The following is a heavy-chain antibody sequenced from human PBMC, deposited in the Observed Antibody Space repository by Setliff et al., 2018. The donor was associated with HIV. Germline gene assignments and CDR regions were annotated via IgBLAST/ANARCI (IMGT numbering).Heavy chain of an antibody. CDR1: GYTFSSHS. Sequence: ASVKVSCKASGYTFSSHSIHWVRQAPGQGFEWMGWINAGNGNTKFSQRFQSRITITRDTSASTVFMELSSLRSEDTAVYYCARAADYDFWSGYSSGWFDPWGQGTLVTVSS. V-gene: IGHV1-3*01. D-gene: IGHD3-3*01. CDR3: ARAADYDFWSGYSSGWFDP. J-gene: IGHJ5*02. CDR2: INAGNGNT.